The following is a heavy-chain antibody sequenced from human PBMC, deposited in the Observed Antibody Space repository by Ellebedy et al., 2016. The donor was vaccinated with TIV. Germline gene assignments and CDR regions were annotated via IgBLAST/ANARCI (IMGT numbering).Heavy chain of an antibody. D-gene: IGHD6-6*01. J-gene: IGHJ4*02. V-gene: IGHV3-43*01. CDR1: GFTFDDYT. CDR2: ISWDGGST. Sequence: GESLKISCAASGFTFDDYTMHWVRQAPGKGLEWVSLISWDGGSTYYADSVKGRFTISRDNSKNSLYLQMNSLRTEDTALYYCAKAAEYSSSPYFDYWGQGTLVTVSS. CDR3: AKAAEYSSSPYFDY.